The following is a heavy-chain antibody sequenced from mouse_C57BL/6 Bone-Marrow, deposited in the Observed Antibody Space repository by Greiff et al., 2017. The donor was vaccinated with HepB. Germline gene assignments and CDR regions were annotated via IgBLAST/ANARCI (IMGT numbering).Heavy chain of an antibody. J-gene: IGHJ2*01. D-gene: IGHD1-1*01. CDR2: IYPRSGNT. Sequence: QVQLQQPGTELVKPGASVKLSCKASGYTFTSYGISWVKQRTGQGLEWIGEIYPRSGNTYYNEKFKGKATLTADKSSSTAYMELRSLTSEDSAVYFCARSMYYGSTDYWGQGTTLTVSS. CDR1: GYTFTSYG. CDR3: ARSMYYGSTDY. V-gene: IGHV1-81*01.